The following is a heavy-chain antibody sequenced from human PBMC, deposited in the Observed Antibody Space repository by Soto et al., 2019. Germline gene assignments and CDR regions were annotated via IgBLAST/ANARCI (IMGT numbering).Heavy chain of an antibody. V-gene: IGHV1-18*01. CDR2: ISAYNGNT. D-gene: IGHD3-3*01. J-gene: IGHJ6*02. CDR1: GYTXXXXX. Sequence: ASVKVSCKASGYTXXXXXICWVRQAPGKGLVWMGWISAYNGNTNYEQKLQCRVIMTTDTSTSTAYMELRSLRSDDTAVYYCARDSDAPYYDFWSGYFGVRMDVWGQGTTVTVSS. CDR3: ARDSDAPYYDFWSGYFGVRMDV.